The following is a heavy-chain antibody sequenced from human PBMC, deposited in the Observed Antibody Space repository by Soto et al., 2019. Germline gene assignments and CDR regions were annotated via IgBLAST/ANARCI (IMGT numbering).Heavy chain of an antibody. D-gene: IGHD6-13*01. J-gene: IGHJ6*02. V-gene: IGHV3-21*04. CDR1: GFTFSSYS. Sequence: GGSLRLSCAASGFTFSSYSMNWVRQAPGKGLEWVSSISSSSYIYYADSVKGRFTISRDNAKNSLYLQMNSLRSEDTAVHYCARSYSSSLYHGMDVWGQGTTVTVSS. CDR2: ISSSSYI. CDR3: ARSYSSSLYHGMDV.